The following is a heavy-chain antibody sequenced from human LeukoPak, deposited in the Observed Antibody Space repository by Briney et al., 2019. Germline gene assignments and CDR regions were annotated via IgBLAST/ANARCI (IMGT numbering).Heavy chain of an antibody. J-gene: IGHJ4*02. CDR2: IKQDGSEK. V-gene: IGHV3-7*01. CDR3: ARAPGVVPAAYGY. Sequence: GGSLRLSCAASGSTFRSYWMSWVRQAPGKGLEWVANIKQDGSEKYYVDSVKGRFTISRDNAKNSLYLQMNSLRAEDTAVYYCARAPGVVPAAYGYWGQGTLVTVSS. D-gene: IGHD2-2*01. CDR1: GSTFRSYW.